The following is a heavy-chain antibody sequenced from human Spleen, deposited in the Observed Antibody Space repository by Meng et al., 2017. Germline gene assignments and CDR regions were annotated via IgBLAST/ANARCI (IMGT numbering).Heavy chain of an antibody. D-gene: IGHD3-3*01. V-gene: IGHV4-30-4*01. CDR3: ATETRIAIFGVVAFDS. J-gene: IGHJ5*01. CDR2: IYYSGST. Sequence: QVQLQESGPGLVKPSQTLSLTCTVAGGSISSGDYYWSWIRQPPGRGLEWIGYIYYSGSTYYNPSLRSRVTISVDTSKNQFSLILTSVTAADTAVYYCATETRIAIFGVVAFDSWGQGTLVTVSS. CDR1: GGSISSGDYY.